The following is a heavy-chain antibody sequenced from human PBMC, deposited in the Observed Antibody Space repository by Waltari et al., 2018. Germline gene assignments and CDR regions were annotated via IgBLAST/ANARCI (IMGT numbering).Heavy chain of an antibody. CDR1: GGSFSGYY. CDR3: ARASLYDYVWGSYRTNWFDP. J-gene: IGHJ5*02. CDR2: INHSGRT. V-gene: IGHV4-34*01. Sequence: QVQLQQWGAGLLKPSETLSLTCAVYGGSFSGYYWSWIRQPPGKGLEWIGEINHSGRTNSNPSLKSRVTISVDTSKNQFSLKRSSVTAADTAVYYCARASLYDYVWGSYRTNWFDPWGQGTLVTVSS. D-gene: IGHD3-16*02.